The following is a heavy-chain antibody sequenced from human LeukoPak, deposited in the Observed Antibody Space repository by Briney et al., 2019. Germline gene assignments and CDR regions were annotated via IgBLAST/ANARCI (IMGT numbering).Heavy chain of an antibody. Sequence: PGRSLRLSCAASGFTFSSYGMHWVRQAPGKGLEWVAVISYDGSSKYYADSVKGRFTISRDNSKNTLYLQMNSLRAEDTAVYYCAKEGMVTTEFDYWGQGTLVTVS. CDR1: GFTFSSYG. J-gene: IGHJ4*02. D-gene: IGHD4-17*01. CDR2: ISYDGSSK. CDR3: AKEGMVTTEFDY. V-gene: IGHV3-30*18.